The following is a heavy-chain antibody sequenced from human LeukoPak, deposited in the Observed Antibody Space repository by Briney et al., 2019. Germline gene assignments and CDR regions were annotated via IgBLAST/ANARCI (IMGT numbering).Heavy chain of an antibody. J-gene: IGHJ6*02. CDR2: IWYDGSNK. V-gene: IGHV3-33*08. Sequence: GGSLRLSCAASGFTFSSYAMHWVRQAPGKGLEWVAVIWYDGSNKYYADSVKGRFTISRDNSKNTLYLQMNSLRAEDTAVYYCARDILGSRNYYYYGMDVWGQGTTVTVSS. D-gene: IGHD1-26*01. CDR3: ARDILGSRNYYYYGMDV. CDR1: GFTFSSYA.